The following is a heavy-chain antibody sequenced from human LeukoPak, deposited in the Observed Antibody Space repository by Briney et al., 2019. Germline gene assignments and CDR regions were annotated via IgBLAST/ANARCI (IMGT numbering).Heavy chain of an antibody. J-gene: IGHJ6*04. CDR1: GYTFTGYY. Sequence: ASVKVSCKASGYTFTGYYMHWVRQAPGQGLEWMGWINPNSGGTNYAQKFQGWVTMTRDTSISTAYMELSRLRSDYTAVYYCAREAGSDCSSTSCRAGYGMDVWGKGTTVTVSS. V-gene: IGHV1-2*04. CDR3: AREAGSDCSSTSCRAGYGMDV. CDR2: INPNSGGT. D-gene: IGHD2-2*01.